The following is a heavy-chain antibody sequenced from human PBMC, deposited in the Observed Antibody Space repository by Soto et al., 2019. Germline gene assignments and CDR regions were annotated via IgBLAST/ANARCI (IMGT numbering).Heavy chain of an antibody. V-gene: IGHV3-74*01. CDR1: GFTFSDWW. J-gene: IGHJ3*02. D-gene: IGHD3-22*01. CDR3: ARTAHYYESSDAFDI. Sequence: GGSLRLSCAAAGFTFSDWWMHWVRQAPGKGLVWVSRINSDGSSTTYADSVKGRFTISRDNGINMVYLEMNSLRAEDTAVYYCARTAHYYESSDAFDIWGQGTMVTVS. CDR2: INSDGSST.